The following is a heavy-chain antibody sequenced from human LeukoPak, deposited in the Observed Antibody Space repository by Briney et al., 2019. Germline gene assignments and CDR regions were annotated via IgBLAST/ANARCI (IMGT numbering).Heavy chain of an antibody. CDR2: ISYDGSNK. CDR3: AKVRLDGSGTYAFDY. Sequence: SGGSLRLSCAASGFTFSSYGMHWVRQAPGKGLEWVAFISYDGSNKNYADSVKGRFTISRDNSKNTLYLQMNSLRAEDTAVYFCAKVRLDGSGTYAFDYWGQGTLVTVSS. D-gene: IGHD3-10*01. J-gene: IGHJ4*02. V-gene: IGHV3-30*18. CDR1: GFTFSSYG.